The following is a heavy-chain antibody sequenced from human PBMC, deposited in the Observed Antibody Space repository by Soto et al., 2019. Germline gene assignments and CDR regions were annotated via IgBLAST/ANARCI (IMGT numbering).Heavy chain of an antibody. V-gene: IGHV3-30-3*01. CDR2: ISYDGSNK. D-gene: IGHD3-22*01. CDR3: ARDTTYDSRAPGAFDI. J-gene: IGHJ3*02. Sequence: GGSLRLSCAASGFTFSSYAMHWVRQAPGKGLEWVAVISYDGSNKYYADSVKGRFTISRDNSKNTLYLQMNSLRAEDTAVYYCARDTTYDSRAPGAFDIWGQGTMVTVSS. CDR1: GFTFSSYA.